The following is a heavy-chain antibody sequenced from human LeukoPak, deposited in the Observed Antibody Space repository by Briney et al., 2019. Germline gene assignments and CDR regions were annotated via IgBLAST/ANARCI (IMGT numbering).Heavy chain of an antibody. V-gene: IGHV3-30-3*01. CDR2: VSYDGSNK. J-gene: IGHJ6*02. Sequence: GGSLRLSCAASGFTFRTDWMTWVRQAPGKGLEWVAVVSYDGSNKYYADSVKGRFTISRDNSKNTLYLQMNSLRAEDTAVYYCATHVLRFLEWLTPQEDYYGMDVWGQGTTVTVSS. D-gene: IGHD3-3*01. CDR1: GFTFRTDW. CDR3: ATHVLRFLEWLTPQEDYYGMDV.